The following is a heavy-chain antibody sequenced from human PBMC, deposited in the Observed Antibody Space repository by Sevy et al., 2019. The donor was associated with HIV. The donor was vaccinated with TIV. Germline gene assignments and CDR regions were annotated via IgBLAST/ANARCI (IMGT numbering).Heavy chain of an antibody. J-gene: IGHJ4*02. D-gene: IGHD6-13*01. CDR2: ISGSGGST. Sequence: GGSLRLSCAASGFTFSSYAMSWVRQAPGKGLEWVSAISGSGGSTYYADSVKGRFTISRDNSKNTLYLQMNSLRAEDTAVYYCPKADSSSWYYFDYWGQGTLVTVSS. CDR1: GFTFSSYA. CDR3: PKADSSSWYYFDY. V-gene: IGHV3-23*01.